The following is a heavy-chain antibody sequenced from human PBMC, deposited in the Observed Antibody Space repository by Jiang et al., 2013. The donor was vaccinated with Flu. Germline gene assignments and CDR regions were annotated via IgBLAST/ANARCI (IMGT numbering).Heavy chain of an antibody. CDR1: GGSFSGYY. Sequence: LLKPSETLSLTCAVYGGSFSGYYWSWIRQPPGKGLEWIGEINHSGSTNYNPSLKSRVTISVDTSKNQFSLKLSSATAADTAVYYCARLKYYYYYGMDVWGQGTTVTVSS. CDR3: ARLKYYYYYGMDV. V-gene: IGHV4-34*01. CDR2: INHSGST. J-gene: IGHJ6*02.